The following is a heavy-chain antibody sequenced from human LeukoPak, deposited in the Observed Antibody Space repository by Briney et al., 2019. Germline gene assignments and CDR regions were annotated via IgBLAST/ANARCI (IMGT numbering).Heavy chain of an antibody. CDR3: ARNLVDTAMADYYYMDV. V-gene: IGHV4-30-4*07. CDR2: ISDSGST. CDR1: GGSVSSGGYS. J-gene: IGHJ6*03. D-gene: IGHD5-18*01. Sequence: SETLSLTCAVSGGSVSSGGYSWSWLRQPPGKGLEWIGYISDSGSTYNNPSLKSRVSISVDTSKNQFPLKLSSVTAADTAVYYCARNLVDTAMADYYYMDVWGKGTTVTVSS.